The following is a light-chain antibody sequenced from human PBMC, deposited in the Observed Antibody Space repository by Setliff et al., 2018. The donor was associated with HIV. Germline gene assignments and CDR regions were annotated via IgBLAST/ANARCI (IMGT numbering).Light chain of an antibody. J-gene: IGLJ1*01. Sequence: QSVLTQPASVSGSPGQSITISCTGVTSDIDGYDYITWYQQYPGKAPKLVIFEVSNRPSGVPDRFSGSKSGDTASLTISGLQFDDEADYYCCSYAGSHTFVFGTGTKVTVL. CDR3: CSYAGSHTFV. CDR2: EVS. CDR1: TSDIDGYDY. V-gene: IGLV2-14*03.